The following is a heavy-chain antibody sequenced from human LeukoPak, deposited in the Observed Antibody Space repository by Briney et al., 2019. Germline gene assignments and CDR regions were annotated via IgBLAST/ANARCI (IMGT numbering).Heavy chain of an antibody. V-gene: IGHV3-53*01. D-gene: IGHD6-13*01. CDR3: APIKAGIAAAGTAYFQH. Sequence: GGSLRLSCAASGFTVSSSYVSWVRQAPGKGLEWVSVIYSGGITYYADSVKGRFTFSRDNSKNTLYLQMNSLRVDDTAVYYCAPIKAGIAAAGTAYFQHWGQGTLVTVSS. CDR2: IYSGGIT. J-gene: IGHJ1*01. CDR1: GFTVSSSY.